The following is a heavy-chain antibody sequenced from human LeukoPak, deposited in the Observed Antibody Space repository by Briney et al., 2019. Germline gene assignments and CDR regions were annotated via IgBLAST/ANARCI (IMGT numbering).Heavy chain of an antibody. V-gene: IGHV3-23*01. CDR1: GFTFSSYA. Sequence: GGSLRLSCAASGFTFSSYAMSWVRQAPGKGLEWVAAISGSGGRTYYADSVKGRFTISRDNSKNTLYLQMNSLRAEDTAVYYCAKPSRRGYSYGYAGNNWFDPWGQGTLVTVSS. J-gene: IGHJ5*02. D-gene: IGHD5-18*01. CDR3: AKPSRRGYSYGYAGNNWFDP. CDR2: ISGSGGRT.